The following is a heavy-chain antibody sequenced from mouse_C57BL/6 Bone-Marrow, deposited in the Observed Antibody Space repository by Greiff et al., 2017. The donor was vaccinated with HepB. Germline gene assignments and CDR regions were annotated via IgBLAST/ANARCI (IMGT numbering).Heavy chain of an antibody. J-gene: IGHJ4*01. CDR3: ARSVLRSYYYAMDY. Sequence: VQLQQSGAELVKPGASVKLSCKASGYTFTSYWMHWVKQRPGRGLEWIGRIDPNSGGTKYNEKFKSKATLTVDKPSSTAYMQLSSLTSEDSAVYYCARSVLRSYYYAMDYWGQGTSVTVSS. CDR2: IDPNSGGT. CDR1: GYTFTSYW. V-gene: IGHV1-72*01. D-gene: IGHD1-1*01.